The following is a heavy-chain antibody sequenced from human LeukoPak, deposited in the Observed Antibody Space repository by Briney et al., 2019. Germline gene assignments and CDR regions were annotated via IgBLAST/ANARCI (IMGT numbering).Heavy chain of an antibody. V-gene: IGHV3-23*01. J-gene: IGHJ4*02. CDR1: GFTLSNYA. CDR2: ISDSGVTA. D-gene: IGHD3-16*01. Sequence: PGGSLRLSCAASGFTLSNYAMSWVRQAPGQGLDWVSAISDSGVTAYYADSAKGRFTISRDNSKSTLYLQMNSLRAEDTAVYYCANLNAPYWGNFDYWGQGTLVTVSS. CDR3: ANLNAPYWGNFDY.